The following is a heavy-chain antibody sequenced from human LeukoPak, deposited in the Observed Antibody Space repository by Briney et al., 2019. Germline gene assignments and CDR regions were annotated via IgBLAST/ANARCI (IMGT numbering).Heavy chain of an antibody. V-gene: IGHV3-21*01. CDR2: ISSSSSYI. CDR3: AGGRFFDFWSGYYLAT. D-gene: IGHD3-3*01. CDR1: GFTFSSYS. Sequence: GGSLRLSCAASGFTFSSYSMNWVRQAPGKGLEWVSSISSSSSYIYYADSVKGRFTISRDNAKNSLYLQMNSLRTEDTAVYYCAGGRFFDFWSGYYLATWGQGTLVTVSS. J-gene: IGHJ4*02.